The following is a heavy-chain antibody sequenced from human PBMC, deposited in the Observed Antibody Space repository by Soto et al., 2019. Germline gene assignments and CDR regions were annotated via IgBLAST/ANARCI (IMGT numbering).Heavy chain of an antibody. Sequence: GLLLRLYCAASGLTFSSYAMHWVRQAPGKGLEWVAVISYDGSNKYYADSVKGRFTISRDNSKNTLYLQMNSLRAEDTAVYYCARASMVRGGVDYWGQGTLVTVSS. CDR2: ISYDGSNK. CDR3: ARASMVRGGVDY. V-gene: IGHV3-30-3*01. D-gene: IGHD3-10*01. J-gene: IGHJ4*02. CDR1: GLTFSSYA.